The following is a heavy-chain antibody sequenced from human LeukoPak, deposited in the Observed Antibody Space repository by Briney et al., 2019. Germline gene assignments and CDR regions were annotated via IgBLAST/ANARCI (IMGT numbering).Heavy chain of an antibody. D-gene: IGHD3-10*01. Sequence: GESLKISCKGSGYNFASYWITWVRQMPGKGLEWLGKIDPSDSYTNYSPSFQGHVTMSTDKSISTAYLQWSSLKASDTAMYYCVRFPYDSGAFDIWGQGTLVTVSS. CDR3: VRFPYDSGAFDI. CDR2: IDPSDSYT. J-gene: IGHJ3*02. CDR1: GYNFASYW. V-gene: IGHV5-10-1*01.